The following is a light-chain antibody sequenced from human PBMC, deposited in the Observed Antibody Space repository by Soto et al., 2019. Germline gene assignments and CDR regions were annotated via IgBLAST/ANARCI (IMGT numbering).Light chain of an antibody. J-gene: IGLJ2*01. V-gene: IGLV2-14*01. CDR3: SSYTRSSTLV. CDR2: DVS. Sequence: QSALTQPASVSGSPGQSITISCTGTSSDVGGYNYVSWYQQHPGKAPKLMIYDVSYRPSGVSNRFSGSKSGNTASLTISGLQAEDEADYYCSSYTRSSTLVFGGGTKVTVL. CDR1: SSDVGGYNY.